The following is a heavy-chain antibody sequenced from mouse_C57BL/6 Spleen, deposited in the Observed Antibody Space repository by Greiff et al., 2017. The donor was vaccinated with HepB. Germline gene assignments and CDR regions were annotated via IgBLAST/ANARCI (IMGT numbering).Heavy chain of an antibody. V-gene: IGHV5-6*01. CDR2: ISSGGSYT. Sequence: EVQRVESGGDLVKPGGSLKLSCAASGFTFSSYGMSWVRQTPDKRLEWVATISSGGSYTYYPDSVKGRFTISRDNAKNTLYLQMSSLKSEDTAMYYCARQDYYGSSPHWYFDVWGTGTTVTVSS. J-gene: IGHJ1*03. D-gene: IGHD1-1*01. CDR1: GFTFSSYG. CDR3: ARQDYYGSSPHWYFDV.